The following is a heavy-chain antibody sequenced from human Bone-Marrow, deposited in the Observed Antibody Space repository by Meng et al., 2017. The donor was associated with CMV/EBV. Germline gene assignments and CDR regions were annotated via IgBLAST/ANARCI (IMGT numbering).Heavy chain of an antibody. CDR3: AREGAYCSSTSCYLGYCSGGSCYGDY. V-gene: IGHV3-30*04. D-gene: IGHD2-15*01. J-gene: IGHJ4*02. Sequence: GESLKISCAASGFTFSSYAMHWVRQAPGKGLEWVAVISYDGSNKYYADSVKGRFTISRDNSKNTLYLQMNSLRAEDTAVYYCAREGAYCSSTSCYLGYCSGGSCYGDYWGQGTLVTVS. CDR2: ISYDGSNK. CDR1: GFTFSSYA.